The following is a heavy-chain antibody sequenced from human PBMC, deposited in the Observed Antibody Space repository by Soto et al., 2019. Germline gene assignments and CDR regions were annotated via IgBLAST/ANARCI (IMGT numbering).Heavy chain of an antibody. Sequence: XVKVSGKVSGYTLTELCMHWVRHAPGKGLEWMGGFDPEDGETIYAQKFQGRVTMTEDTSTDTAYMELSSLRSEDTAVYYCATGPKMTTETLRFDYWGQGTLVTVSS. V-gene: IGHV1-24*01. CDR1: GYTLTELC. CDR2: FDPEDGET. D-gene: IGHD4-17*01. CDR3: ATGPKMTTETLRFDY. J-gene: IGHJ4*02.